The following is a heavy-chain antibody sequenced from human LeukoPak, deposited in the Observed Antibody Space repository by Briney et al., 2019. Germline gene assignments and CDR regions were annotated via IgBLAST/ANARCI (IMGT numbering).Heavy chain of an antibody. CDR1: GYTFTGHY. Sequence: ASVKVSCKASGYTFTGHYMHWVRQAPGQGLEWMGWINPNSGGTNYAQKFQGGVTMTRDTSISTAYMELSRLRSDDTAVYYCARDSGERGTGSYLIAYWGQGTLVTVSS. CDR2: INPNSGGT. CDR3: ARDSGERGTGSYLIAY. J-gene: IGHJ4*02. V-gene: IGHV1-2*02. D-gene: IGHD3-10*01.